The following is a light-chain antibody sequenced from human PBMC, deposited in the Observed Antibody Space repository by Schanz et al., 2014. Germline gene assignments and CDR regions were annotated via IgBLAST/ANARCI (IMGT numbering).Light chain of an antibody. J-gene: IGLJ2*01. V-gene: IGLV2-11*01. Sequence: QSALTQPRSVSGSPGQSVTISCTGTSSDIGAYNFVSWYQQHPGKAPKLMIYEVSKRPSGVPDRFSGSKSGNTASLTVSGLQAEDEADYYCCSYAGTTAVFGGGTKLTVL. CDR2: EVS. CDR1: SSDIGAYNF. CDR3: CSYAGTTAV.